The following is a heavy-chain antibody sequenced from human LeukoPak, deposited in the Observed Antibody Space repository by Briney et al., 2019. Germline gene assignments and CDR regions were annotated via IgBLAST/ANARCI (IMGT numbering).Heavy chain of an antibody. D-gene: IGHD6-19*01. CDR3: TRDQVSVAGTGIDY. Sequence: GGSLRLSCAASGFSFRSYNMNWVRQAPGKGLEWISYISGSSITKYYADSVKGRFTISRDNAKNSLYLQMNSLRAEDTAVYYCTRDQVSVAGTGIDYWGQGTLVTVSS. CDR2: ISGSSITK. J-gene: IGHJ4*02. V-gene: IGHV3-48*04. CDR1: GFSFRSYN.